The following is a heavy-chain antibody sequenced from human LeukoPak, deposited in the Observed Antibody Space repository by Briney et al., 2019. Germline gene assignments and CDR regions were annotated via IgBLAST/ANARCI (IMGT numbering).Heavy chain of an antibody. CDR2: INDNGDGT. Sequence: GRSLRLSCAASGFTFDDYAMHWVRQAPGKGLKWVSTINDNGDGTYYADSVKGRFTISRDNAKNTLYLQMNSLRAEDTAVYYCARDIYGYFDLWGRGTLATVSS. CDR1: GFTFDDYA. CDR3: ARDIYGYFDL. V-gene: IGHV3-23*01. D-gene: IGHD3-16*01. J-gene: IGHJ2*01.